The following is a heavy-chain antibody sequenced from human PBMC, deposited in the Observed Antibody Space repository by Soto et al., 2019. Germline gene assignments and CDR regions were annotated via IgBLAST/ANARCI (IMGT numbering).Heavy chain of an antibody. CDR3: AIPGAGDFGY. J-gene: IGHJ4*02. CDR2: IYHSGTT. CDR1: GASISNTDW. V-gene: IGHV4-4*02. D-gene: IGHD6-13*01. Sequence: QVQLQESGPGLVESSGTLSLTCAVSGASISNTDWWSWVRQRPGKGLEWIGEIYHSGTTNCDPSLKSRVTISLDKSKSQFSLKLTSVTAADTAVYYCAIPGAGDFGYWGQGTLVTVSS.